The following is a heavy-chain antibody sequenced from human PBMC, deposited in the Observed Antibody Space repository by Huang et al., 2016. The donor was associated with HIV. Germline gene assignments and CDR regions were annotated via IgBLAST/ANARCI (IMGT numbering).Heavy chain of an antibody. CDR2: ISYDGNNK. V-gene: IGHV3-30*18. J-gene: IGHJ4*02. CDR3: AKDGTDGDYIGS. Sequence: QVQLAESGGGVVQSGRSLRLSCAASGFTFNKFGMNWVRQATGKGLEWAAVISYDGNNKYYADSVKGRFTISRDNSKNTLYLQMSSLRAEDTAVYYCAKDGTDGDYIGSWGQGTLVIVSS. CDR1: GFTFNKFG. D-gene: IGHD4-17*01.